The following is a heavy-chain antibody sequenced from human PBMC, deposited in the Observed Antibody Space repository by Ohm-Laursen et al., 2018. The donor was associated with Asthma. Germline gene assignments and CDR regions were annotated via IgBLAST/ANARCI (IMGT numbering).Heavy chain of an antibody. CDR3: ARDDSYDSSGYVI. Sequence: RSLRLSCAASGFTFSSYGMHWVRQAPGKGLEWVAVISYDGSNKYYADSVKGRFTISRDNSKNTLYLQMNSLRAEDTAVYYCARDDSYDSSGYVIWGQGTLVTVSS. CDR1: GFTFSSYG. CDR2: ISYDGSNK. D-gene: IGHD3-22*01. J-gene: IGHJ4*02. V-gene: IGHV3-30*03.